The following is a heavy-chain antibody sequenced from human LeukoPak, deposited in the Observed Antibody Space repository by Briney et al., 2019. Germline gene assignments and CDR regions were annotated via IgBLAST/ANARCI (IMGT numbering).Heavy chain of an antibody. CDR1: GGSISSYY. Sequence: PSETLSLTCTVSGGSISSYYWSWIRQPPGKGLEWIGYIYYSGSTNYNPSPKSRVTISVDTSKNQFSLKLSSVTAADTAVYYCARAYGGNHPFDYWGQGTLVTVSS. CDR2: IYYSGST. CDR3: ARAYGGNHPFDY. D-gene: IGHD4-23*01. J-gene: IGHJ4*02. V-gene: IGHV4-59*01.